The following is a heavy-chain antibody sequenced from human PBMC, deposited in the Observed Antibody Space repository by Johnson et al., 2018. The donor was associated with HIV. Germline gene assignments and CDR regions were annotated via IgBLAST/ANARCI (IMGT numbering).Heavy chain of an antibody. CDR3: TTGRKGTGAFDI. Sequence: VQLVESGGGVVQPGRSLRLSCAASGFTFSNAWMSWVRQAPGKGLEWVGRIKSKTDGGTTDYAAPVKGRFTISRDDSKNTLYLQMNSLKTEDTAVYYCTTGRKGTGAFDIWGQGTMVTVSS. CDR1: GFTFSNAW. CDR2: IKSKTDGGTT. V-gene: IGHV3-15*01. J-gene: IGHJ3*02. D-gene: IGHD1-14*01.